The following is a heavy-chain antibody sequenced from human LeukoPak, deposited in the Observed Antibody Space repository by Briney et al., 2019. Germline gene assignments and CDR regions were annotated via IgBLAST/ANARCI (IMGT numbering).Heavy chain of an antibody. J-gene: IGHJ5*02. CDR3: ARGDYSSQNWFDP. D-gene: IGHD6-13*01. Sequence: ASVKVSCKASGYTFTSYYMHWVRQAPGQGLEWMGWINPNSGDTSYAQKFQGRVTMTRDTSISTAYMELTSLRSDDTAVYYCARGDYSSQNWFDPWGQGTLVTVSS. V-gene: IGHV1-2*02. CDR2: INPNSGDT. CDR1: GYTFTSYY.